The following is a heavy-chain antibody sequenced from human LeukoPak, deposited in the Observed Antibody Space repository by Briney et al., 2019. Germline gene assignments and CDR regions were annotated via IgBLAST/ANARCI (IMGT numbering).Heavy chain of an antibody. CDR2: IHYSGST. Sequence: SETLSLTCAVSGGSISRYYWNWIRQPPGERVEWIGWIHYSGSTAYNPSLESRVTMTLDTSKNHISLKMTSVTAADTATYYCARWGYFDSSAYFVVDYWGRGVLVTVSS. D-gene: IGHD3-22*01. CDR3: ARWGYFDSSAYFVVDY. J-gene: IGHJ4*02. CDR1: GGSISRYY. V-gene: IGHV4-59*01.